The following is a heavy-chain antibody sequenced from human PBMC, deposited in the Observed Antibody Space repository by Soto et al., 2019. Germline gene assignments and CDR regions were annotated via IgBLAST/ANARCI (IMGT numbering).Heavy chain of an antibody. J-gene: IGHJ4*02. CDR1: GFTFSSYS. V-gene: IGHV3-21*01. CDR3: AREYDILTGYYNVISPFDY. D-gene: IGHD3-9*01. Sequence: GSLRLSCAASGFTFSSYSMNWVRQAPGKGLEWVSSISSSSSYIYYADSVKGRFTISRDNAKNSLYLQMNSLRAEDTAVYYCAREYDILTGYYNVISPFDYWGQGTLVTVSS. CDR2: ISSSSSYI.